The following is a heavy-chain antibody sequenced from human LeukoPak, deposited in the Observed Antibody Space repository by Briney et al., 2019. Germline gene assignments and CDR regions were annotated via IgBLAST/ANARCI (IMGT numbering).Heavy chain of an antibody. Sequence: SETLSLTCTVSGGSISTYYWSWIRQPPGKGLEWIGFIYYSGSTNYNPSLKSRVIMSVDTSKNQFSLKLTSATAADTAVYYCARHGGEITLVRGVINWFDPWGQGTQVTVPS. CDR3: ARHGGEITLVRGVINWFDP. J-gene: IGHJ5*02. V-gene: IGHV4-59*08. CDR2: IYYSGST. D-gene: IGHD3-10*01. CDR1: GGSISTYY.